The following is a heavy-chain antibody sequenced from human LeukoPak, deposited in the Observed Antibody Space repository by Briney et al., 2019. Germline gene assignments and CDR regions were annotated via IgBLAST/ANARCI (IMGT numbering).Heavy chain of an antibody. J-gene: IGHJ5*02. CDR1: GYSFTSYW. D-gene: IGHD6-6*01. CDR2: IYPGDSDT. CDR3: ARSRYSSSSEFDP. V-gene: IGHV5-51*01. Sequence: GESLKISCKGSGYSFTSYWIAWVRQMPGKGLEWMGIIYPGDSDTRYSPSFQGQVTTSADKSISTAYLQWSSLKASDTGIYYCARSRYSSSSEFDPWGPGTLVTVSS.